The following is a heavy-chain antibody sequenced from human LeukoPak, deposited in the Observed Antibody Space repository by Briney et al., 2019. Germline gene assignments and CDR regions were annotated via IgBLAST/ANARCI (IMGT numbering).Heavy chain of an antibody. CDR2: IDWDDDK. D-gene: IGHD4-17*01. V-gene: IGHV2-70*04. Sequence: SGPALVKPTQTLTLTCTFSGFSLSTIGMRVSWIRQPPGKALEWLARIDWDDDKIYSTSLKTRLTISKDTSKNQVVLTMTNMDPQDTATYFCARMTTPGYFDYWGQGTLVTVSS. CDR1: GFSLSTIGMR. J-gene: IGHJ4*02. CDR3: ARMTTPGYFDY.